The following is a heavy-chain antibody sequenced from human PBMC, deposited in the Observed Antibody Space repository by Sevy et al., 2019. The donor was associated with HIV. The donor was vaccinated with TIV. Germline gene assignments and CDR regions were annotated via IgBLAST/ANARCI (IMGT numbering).Heavy chain of an antibody. V-gene: IGHV3-30-3*01. CDR3: ARGEGIRYYYDSSGYWEAADAFDI. J-gene: IGHJ3*02. CDR2: ISYDGSNK. D-gene: IGHD3-22*01. CDR1: GFTFSSYA. Sequence: GGFLRLSCAASGFTFSSYAMHWVRQAPGKGLEWVAVISYDGSNKYYADSVKGRFTISRNNSKNTLYLQMNSLRAEDTAVYYCARGEGIRYYYDSSGYWEAADAFDIWGQGTMVTVSS.